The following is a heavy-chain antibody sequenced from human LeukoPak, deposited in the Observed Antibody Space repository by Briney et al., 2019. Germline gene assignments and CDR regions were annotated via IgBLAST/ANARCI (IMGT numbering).Heavy chain of an antibody. CDR3: AKDLGLGAVVTFLYMDV. CDR1: GFTFSSYG. D-gene: IGHD4-23*01. V-gene: IGHV3-30*02. CDR2: IRYDGSNR. Sequence: PGGSLRLSXAASGFTFSSYGMHWVRQAPGKGLEWVAFIRYDGSNRYYADSVKGRFTISRDNSKNTLYLPMNSLRAEDTAVYYCAKDLGLGAVVTFLYMDVWGKGTTVTVSS. J-gene: IGHJ6*03.